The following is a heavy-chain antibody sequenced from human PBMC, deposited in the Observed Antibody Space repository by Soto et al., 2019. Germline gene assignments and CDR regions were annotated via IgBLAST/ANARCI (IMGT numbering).Heavy chain of an antibody. J-gene: IGHJ4*02. V-gene: IGHV1-69*13. CDR2: IIPIFGTA. Sequence: VASVKVSCKASGGTFSSYATSWVRQAPGQGLEWMGGIIPIFGTANYAQKFQGRVTITADESTSTAYMELSSLRSEDTAVYYCARAGDYVWGSYRYKYYFDYWGQGTLVTVS. CDR3: ARAGDYVWGSYRYKYYFDY. CDR1: GGTFSSYA. D-gene: IGHD3-16*02.